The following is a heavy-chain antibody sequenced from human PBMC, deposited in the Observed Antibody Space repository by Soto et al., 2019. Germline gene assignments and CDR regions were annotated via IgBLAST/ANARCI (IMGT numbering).Heavy chain of an antibody. CDR2: ISAYNGNT. CDR3: ARPVGSGQTHYYYYGMDV. Sequence: ASVKVSCKASGYTFTSYGISWVRQAPGQGLEWMGWISAYNGNTNYAQKLQGRVTMTTDTSTSTAYMELGSLRSDDTAVYYCARPVGSGQTHYYYYGMDVWGQGTTVTVSS. V-gene: IGHV1-18*01. CDR1: GYTFTSYG. D-gene: IGHD1-26*01. J-gene: IGHJ6*02.